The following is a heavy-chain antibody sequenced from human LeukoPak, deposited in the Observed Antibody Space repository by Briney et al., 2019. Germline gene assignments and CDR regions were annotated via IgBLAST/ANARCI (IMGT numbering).Heavy chain of an antibody. CDR3: AHQPSGSYSIDY. CDR1: GGSISSTTSY. Sequence: SETLSPTCTVSGGSISSTTSYWGWIRQPPGKGLEWVGSFYYSGSTSFNPSLKSGVTVSADMSKNQLSLKLSSVTAADTAVYYCAHQPSGSYSIDYWGQGTLVTVSS. J-gene: IGHJ4*02. CDR2: FYYSGST. D-gene: IGHD1-26*01. V-gene: IGHV4-39*01.